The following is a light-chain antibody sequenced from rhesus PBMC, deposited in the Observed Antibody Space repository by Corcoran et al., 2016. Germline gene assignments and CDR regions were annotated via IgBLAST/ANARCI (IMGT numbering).Light chain of an antibody. J-gene: IGKJ4*01. CDR3: QHSYGTPLT. CDR1: ENVNKY. Sequence: DIQMTQSPSSLSASVGDRVTITCRASENVNKYLHWYQQKPGKAPKLLIYKASTLQSGVPSRCSGLGSGTDCTLTISSLQPEDFATYYCQHSYGTPLTFGGGTKVELK. V-gene: IGKV1-74*01. CDR2: KAS.